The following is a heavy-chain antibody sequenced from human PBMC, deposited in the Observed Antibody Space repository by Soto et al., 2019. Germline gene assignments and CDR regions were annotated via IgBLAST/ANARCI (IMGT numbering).Heavy chain of an antibody. V-gene: IGHV4-59*01. CDR2: VHYTGST. J-gene: IGHJ4*02. D-gene: IGHD3-3*01. CDR3: AREIVWSGYFDT. CDR1: GGSISRYY. Sequence: NPSETLSLTCTVSGGSISRYYWSWIRQSPGKGLEWIGYVHYTGSTNYNPSLKSRVTISTDTSNNQFSLKLNSVTAADTAVYYCAREIVWSGYFDTWGQGALVTVSS.